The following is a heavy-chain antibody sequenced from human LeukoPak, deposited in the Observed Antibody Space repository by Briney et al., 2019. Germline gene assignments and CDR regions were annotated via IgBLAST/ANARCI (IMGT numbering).Heavy chain of an antibody. Sequence: ASVKVSCKASGYTFTSYYMHWVRQAPGQGLEWMGWINPNSGGTNYAQKFQGRVTMTRDTSISTAYMELSRLRSDDTAVYYRATTHLQSYYYHMDVWGKGTTVTVSS. D-gene: IGHD5-24*01. CDR1: GYTFTSYY. V-gene: IGHV1-2*02. J-gene: IGHJ6*03. CDR2: INPNSGGT. CDR3: ATTHLQSYYYHMDV.